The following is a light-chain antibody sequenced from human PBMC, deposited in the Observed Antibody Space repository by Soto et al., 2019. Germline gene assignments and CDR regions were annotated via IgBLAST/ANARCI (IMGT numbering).Light chain of an antibody. CDR1: QSVITY. V-gene: IGKV3-20*01. CDR2: GAS. J-gene: IGKJ1*01. CDR3: QQYYNSPWT. Sequence: EIVLTESPPTVSVSRWERATLLCGSSQSVITYLAWYQQKPGQAPRLLIYGASSRATGIPDRFSGSGSGADFTLTISRLEPEDFAVYYCQQYYNSPWTFGQGTKVDIK.